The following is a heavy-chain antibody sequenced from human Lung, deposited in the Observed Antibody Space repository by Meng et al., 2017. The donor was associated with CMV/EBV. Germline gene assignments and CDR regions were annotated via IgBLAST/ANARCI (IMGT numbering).Heavy chain of an antibody. J-gene: IGHJ6*04. CDR1: GFTFGHYW. CDR3: ARVLCDDSTCFNGLDF. CDR2: IKQDATEA. V-gene: IGHV3-7*01. D-gene: IGHD2-2*01. Sequence: SXVASGFTFGHYWMSWVRRSPARGLEWVANIKQDATEARYADSTKGRFTISRDNTRRAVSLEMNSLRVEDSAVYYCARVLCDDSTCFNGLDFWGKGTXVTVSS.